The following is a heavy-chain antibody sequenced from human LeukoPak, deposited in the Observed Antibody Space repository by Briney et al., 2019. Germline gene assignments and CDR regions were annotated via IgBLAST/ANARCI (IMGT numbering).Heavy chain of an antibody. CDR1: GGSISSGGYY. J-gene: IGHJ3*02. CDR3: ARGNYDFWSGYYMNDAFDI. V-gene: IGHV4-31*03. D-gene: IGHD3-3*01. Sequence: SETLSLTCTVSGGSISSGGYYWSWIRQHPGKGLEWIGYIYYSGSTYYNPSLKSRVTISVDTSKNQFSLKLSSVTAADTAVYYCARGNYDFWSGYYMNDAFDIWGQGTMVTVSS. CDR2: IYYSGST.